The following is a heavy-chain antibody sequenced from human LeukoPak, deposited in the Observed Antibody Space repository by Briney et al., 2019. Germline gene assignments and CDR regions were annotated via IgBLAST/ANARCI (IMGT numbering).Heavy chain of an antibody. CDR1: GFTFSTYW. J-gene: IGHJ4*02. CDR3: AKVSGNKFDY. V-gene: IGHV3-23*01. CDR2: ISGSGGST. D-gene: IGHD1-26*01. Sequence: GGSLRLSCAASGFTFSTYWMTWVRQAPGKGLEWVSAISGSGGSTYYADSVKGRFTISRDNSKNTLYLQMNSLRAEDTAVYYCAKVSGNKFDYWGQGTLVTVSS.